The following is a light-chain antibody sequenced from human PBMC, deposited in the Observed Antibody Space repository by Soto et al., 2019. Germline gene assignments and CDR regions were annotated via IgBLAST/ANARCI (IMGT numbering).Light chain of an antibody. V-gene: IGKV3-20*01. Sequence: EIVLTQSPGTLSLSPGERATLSCRASQSVSSSYLAWYQQKPGQAPRLLIYGASSRATGIPDRFSGRGSGTDVTLTISRLEPEDFAMYYCQQYGSFWTFGQGTKVDIK. CDR2: GAS. CDR1: QSVSSSY. J-gene: IGKJ1*01. CDR3: QQYGSFWT.